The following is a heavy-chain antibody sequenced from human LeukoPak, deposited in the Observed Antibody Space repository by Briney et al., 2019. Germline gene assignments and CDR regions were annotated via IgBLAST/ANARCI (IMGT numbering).Heavy chain of an antibody. Sequence: GGSLRLSCAASGFTFDDYAMHWVRQAPGKGLEWVSLISGDGGSTYYADSVQGRFTISRDNSKNSLYLQMNSLRTEDTALYYCANGGDSSSWFSFDYWGQGTLVTVSS. J-gene: IGHJ4*02. CDR1: GFTFDDYA. D-gene: IGHD6-13*01. CDR3: ANGGDSSSWFSFDY. V-gene: IGHV3-43*02. CDR2: ISGDGGST.